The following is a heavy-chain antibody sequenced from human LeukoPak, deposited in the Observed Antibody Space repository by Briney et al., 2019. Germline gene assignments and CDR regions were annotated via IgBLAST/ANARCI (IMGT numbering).Heavy chain of an antibody. CDR3: ARSSSGWNFDY. D-gene: IGHD6-19*01. J-gene: IGHJ4*02. V-gene: IGHV5-51*01. CDR2: IYPGDSDT. CDR1: GYSFTSYW. Sequence: GASLQISSKGSGYSFTSYWIGWVRQMPGKGLEWMGIIYPGDSDTRYSPSFQGQVTISADKSISTAYLQWSSLKAPDTAMYYCARSSSGWNFDYWGQGTLVTVSS.